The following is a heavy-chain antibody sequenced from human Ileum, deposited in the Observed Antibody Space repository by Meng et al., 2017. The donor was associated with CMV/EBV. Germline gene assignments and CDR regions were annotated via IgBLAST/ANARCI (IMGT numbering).Heavy chain of an antibody. D-gene: IGHD5-24*01. Sequence: QVQLHRWVAGLLKPSETLSLTCAVSGEPLNGFFCSWIRQPPGRGLEWIGEVNNRGRTNYNPSLKSRLTISIDTSKRQLSLMVTSVTAADSAIYYCASGRLQFTPSALQHWGPGTLVTVSS. J-gene: IGHJ1*01. CDR3: ASGRLQFTPSALQH. CDR1: GEPLNGFF. CDR2: VNNRGRT. V-gene: IGHV4-34*01.